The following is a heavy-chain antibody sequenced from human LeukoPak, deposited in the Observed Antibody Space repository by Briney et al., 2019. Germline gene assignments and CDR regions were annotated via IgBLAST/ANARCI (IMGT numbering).Heavy chain of an antibody. Sequence: GGSLRLSCAASGFSFSRHWMHLVRQAAGKGLVWVSRISDDGTYTANVDSVEGRFTISRDNVRNTLYLHMNSLRAEDTAVYYCASFGISWGSAYWGQGTLVTVSS. D-gene: IGHD2-21*01. CDR1: GFSFSRHW. J-gene: IGHJ4*02. V-gene: IGHV3-74*03. CDR3: ASFGISWGSAY. CDR2: ISDDGTYT.